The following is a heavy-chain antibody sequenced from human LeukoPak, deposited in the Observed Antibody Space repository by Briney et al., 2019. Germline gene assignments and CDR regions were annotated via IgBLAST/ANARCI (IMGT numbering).Heavy chain of an antibody. CDR2: IYYSGST. CDR3: ARVTQGSSSFFDY. V-gene: IGHV4-31*03. D-gene: IGHD6-6*01. Sequence: TLSLTCTVSGGSISSGGYYWSWIRQHPGEGLEWIGYIYYSGSTYYNPSLKSRVTISTDTSKNQFSLKLSSVTAADTAVYYCARVTQGSSSFFDYWGQGTLVTVSS. J-gene: IGHJ4*02. CDR1: GGSISSGGYY.